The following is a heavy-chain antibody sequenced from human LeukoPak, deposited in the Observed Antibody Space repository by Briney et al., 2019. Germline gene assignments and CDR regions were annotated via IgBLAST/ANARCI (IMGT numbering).Heavy chain of an antibody. CDR2: ISHEGIEK. V-gene: IGHV3-30*03. CDR1: GFTFSSSG. J-gene: IGHJ4*02. D-gene: IGHD6-19*01. CDR3: ATDRGWFFDN. Sequence: GGSLRLSCAASGFTFSSSGMHWVRQAPGTGLEWVAFISHEGIEKYYADSVKGRFTISRDNSENTLYLQMNSLRDEDTAVFYCATDRGWFFDNWGQGTLVTVAS.